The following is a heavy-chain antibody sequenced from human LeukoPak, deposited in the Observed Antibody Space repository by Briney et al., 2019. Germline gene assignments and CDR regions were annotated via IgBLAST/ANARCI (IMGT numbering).Heavy chain of an antibody. CDR2: IYYSGST. J-gene: IGHJ4*02. Sequence: SETLSLTCTVSGGSISSSSYYWGWIRQPPGKGLEWIGSIYYSGSTYYNPSLKSRVTISVDTYKNQFSLKLSSVTAADTAVYYCARWGLMVRGVIAFDYWGQGTLVTVSS. D-gene: IGHD3-10*01. CDR1: GGSISSSSYY. CDR3: ARWGLMVRGVIAFDY. V-gene: IGHV4-39*01.